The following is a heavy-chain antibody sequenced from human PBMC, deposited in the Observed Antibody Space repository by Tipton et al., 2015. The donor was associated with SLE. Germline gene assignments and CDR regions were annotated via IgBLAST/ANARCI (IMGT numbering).Heavy chain of an antibody. D-gene: IGHD1-26*01. CDR2: IYYTGST. CDR3: ARVGSTFDY. V-gene: IGHV4-39*07. Sequence: VKPSETLSLTCSVSGVSLRSSFYYWGWLRQPPGKGLEWIATIYYTGSTYYNASLKSRVTISADMSKNQFSLRLTSVTAADTAVYYCARVGSTFDYWGQGTLVTVS. J-gene: IGHJ4*02. CDR1: GVSLRSSFYY.